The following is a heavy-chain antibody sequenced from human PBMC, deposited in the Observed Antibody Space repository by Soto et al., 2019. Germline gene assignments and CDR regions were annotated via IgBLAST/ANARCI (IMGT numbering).Heavy chain of an antibody. Sequence: PSETLSLTCTVSGGSVSSGDYYWSWIRQPPGKGLEWIGYIYYSGNTNYNPSLKSRVIISVDTSKNLFSLKLTSVTAADTAVYYCARIPVDTSMIYWIDPSGQGTLVTVST. CDR3: ARIPVDTSMIYWIDP. J-gene: IGHJ5*02. CDR1: GGSVSSGDYY. CDR2: IYYSGNT. D-gene: IGHD5-18*01. V-gene: IGHV4-61*08.